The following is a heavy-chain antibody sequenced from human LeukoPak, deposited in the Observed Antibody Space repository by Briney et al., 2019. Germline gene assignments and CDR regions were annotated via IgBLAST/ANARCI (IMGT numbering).Heavy chain of an antibody. V-gene: IGHV4-34*01. Sequence: SETLSLTCAVYGGSFSGYYWSWIRQPPGKGLEWIGEINHSGSTNYNPSLKSRVTISVDTSKNQFSLKLSSVTAADTAVYYCARLPRAYYHDSSAGGKAFDIWGQGTMVTVSS. CDR3: ARLPRAYYHDSSAGGKAFDI. CDR1: GGSFSGYY. D-gene: IGHD3-22*01. CDR2: INHSGST. J-gene: IGHJ3*02.